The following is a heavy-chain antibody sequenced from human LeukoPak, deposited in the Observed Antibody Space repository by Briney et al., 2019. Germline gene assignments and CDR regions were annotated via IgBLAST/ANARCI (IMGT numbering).Heavy chain of an antibody. D-gene: IGHD3-3*01. Sequence: PSETLSLTCAVYGGSFSGYYWSWIRLPPGKGLEWIGEINHSGGTNYNPSLKSRVTISVDTSKNQFSLKLSSVTAADTAVYYYARGGYDFWSGDWFDPWGQGTLVTVSS. V-gene: IGHV4-34*01. J-gene: IGHJ5*02. CDR1: GGSFSGYY. CDR2: INHSGGT. CDR3: ARGGYDFWSGDWFDP.